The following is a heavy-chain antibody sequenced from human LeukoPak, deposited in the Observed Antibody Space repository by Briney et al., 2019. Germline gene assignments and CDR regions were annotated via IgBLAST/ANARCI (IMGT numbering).Heavy chain of an antibody. CDR2: ISGSGGST. CDR3: AGAYSAYDPFDY. CDR1: GFTFSSYS. D-gene: IGHD5-12*01. Sequence: PGGSLRLSCAASGFTFSSYSMSWVRQAPGKGLEWVSAISGSGGSTYYADSVKGRFTISRDNAKNTVHLQMNSLRVEDTAIYFCAGAYSAYDPFDYWGQGILVTVSS. V-gene: IGHV3-23*01. J-gene: IGHJ4*02.